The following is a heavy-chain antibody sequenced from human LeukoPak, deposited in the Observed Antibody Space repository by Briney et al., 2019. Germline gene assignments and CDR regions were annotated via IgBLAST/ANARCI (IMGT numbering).Heavy chain of an antibody. D-gene: IGHD3-10*01. CDR2: ISTSGRTI. CDR3: ASYIRAPFDI. CDR1: GFTFDDYG. V-gene: IGHV3-48*03. J-gene: IGHJ3*02. Sequence: GGSLRLSCAASGFTFDDYGMNWVRQAPGRGLEWVSYISTSGRTIYYADSAKGRFTISRDNAKNSLYLQMNSLRAEDTAVYYCASYIRAPFDIWGQGTMVTVSS.